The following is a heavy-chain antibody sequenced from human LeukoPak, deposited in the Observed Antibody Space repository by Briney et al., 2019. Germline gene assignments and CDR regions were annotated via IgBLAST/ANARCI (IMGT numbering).Heavy chain of an antibody. V-gene: IGHV3-23*01. CDR1: GFTFNNYA. Sequence: GGSLRLSCAASGFTFNNYAMSWVRQAPGKGLEWVSAISGSGGSTYYADSVKGRFTISRDNPKNMVYLQMNSLRAEDTAVYYCANGGSSGYYYYFDYWGQGTLVTVSS. CDR2: ISGSGGST. J-gene: IGHJ4*02. D-gene: IGHD3-22*01. CDR3: ANGGSSGYYYYFDY.